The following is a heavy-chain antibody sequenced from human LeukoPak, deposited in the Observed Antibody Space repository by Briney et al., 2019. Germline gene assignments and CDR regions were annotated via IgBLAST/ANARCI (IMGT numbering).Heavy chain of an antibody. CDR2: IKEDGSEK. V-gene: IGHV3-7*05. J-gene: IGHJ4*02. CDR1: GFTLSNYW. CDR3: ASQFWWAAVTGTALDC. D-gene: IGHD6-19*01. Sequence: GSLRLSCAASGFTLSNYWMRWVRQAPGKGLEWVANIKEDGSEKYYVDSVKGRFTISRDNAKNSLYLQLNSLRAEDTAVYYCASQFWWAAVTGTALDCWGQGTLVTVSS.